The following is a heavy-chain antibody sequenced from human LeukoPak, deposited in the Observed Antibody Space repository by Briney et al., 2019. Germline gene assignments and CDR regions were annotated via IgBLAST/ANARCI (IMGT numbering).Heavy chain of an antibody. CDR2: IKRDGSEK. J-gene: IGHJ4*02. V-gene: IGHV3-7*01. Sequence: GGSLRLSCAASGFTFSTYWMTWVRQAPGKGLEWVANIKRDGSEKFYVDSVKGRFTISRDNAKDSLYLQMNSPRGEDTAVYYCARSDYGDRGGDYWGQGTLVTVSS. CDR3: ARSDYGDRGGDY. CDR1: GFTFSTYW. D-gene: IGHD4-17*01.